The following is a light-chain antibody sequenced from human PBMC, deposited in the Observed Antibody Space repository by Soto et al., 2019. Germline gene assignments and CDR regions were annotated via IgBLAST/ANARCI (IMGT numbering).Light chain of an antibody. CDR1: QDISNS. CDR2: AAS. V-gene: IGKV1-27*01. Sequence: DIQMTQSPSSLSASVGARVTITCRANQDISNSLAWYQQKPGKVPKVLIYAASTLQSGVPSRFSGSGSGTVFTLTISSLQPEDIATYDCQKYNSVPVTFGQGKRLEI. J-gene: IGKJ5*01. CDR3: QKYNSVPVT.